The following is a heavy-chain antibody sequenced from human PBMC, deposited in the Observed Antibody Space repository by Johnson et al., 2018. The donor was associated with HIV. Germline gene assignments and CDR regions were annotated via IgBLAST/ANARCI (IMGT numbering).Heavy chain of an antibody. Sequence: VQLVESGGGLVQPGRSLRLSCAASGFTFDDYAMHWVRQAPGKGLEWVSGISWNSGSIGYADSVKGRFTISRDNAKNSLYLQMNSLRAEDTALYYCARLRGYSGYDSFDIWGQGTMVTVSS. CDR2: ISWNSGSI. J-gene: IGHJ3*02. V-gene: IGHV3-9*01. D-gene: IGHD5-12*01. CDR3: ARLRGYSGYDSFDI. CDR1: GFTFDDYA.